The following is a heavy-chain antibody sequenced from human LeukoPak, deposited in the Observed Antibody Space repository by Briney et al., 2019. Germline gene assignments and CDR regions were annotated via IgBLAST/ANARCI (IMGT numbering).Heavy chain of an antibody. D-gene: IGHD3-22*01. CDR1: GGTFSSYA. CDR2: IIPIFGTA. J-gene: IGHJ3*02. CDR3: AENYYDSSGDAFDI. Sequence: SVKVSCKASGGTFSSYAISWVRQAPGQGLEWMGGIIPIFGTANYAQKFQGRVTMTTDTSTSTAYMELRSLRSDDTAVYYCAENYYDSSGDAFDIWGQGTMVTVSS. V-gene: IGHV1-69*05.